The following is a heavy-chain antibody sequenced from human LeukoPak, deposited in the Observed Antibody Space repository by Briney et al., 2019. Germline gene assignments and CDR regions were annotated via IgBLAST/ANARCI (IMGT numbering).Heavy chain of an antibody. V-gene: IGHV1-8*03. CDR2: MNPNSGNT. Sequence: ASVKVSCKASGYTFTSYDINWVRQATGQGLEWMGWMNPNSGNTGYAQKFQGRVTITRNTSISTAYMELSSLRSEDTAVYYCARQIAVAGKVIDYWGQGTLVTVSS. D-gene: IGHD6-19*01. CDR3: ARQIAVAGKVIDY. CDR1: GYTFTSYD. J-gene: IGHJ4*02.